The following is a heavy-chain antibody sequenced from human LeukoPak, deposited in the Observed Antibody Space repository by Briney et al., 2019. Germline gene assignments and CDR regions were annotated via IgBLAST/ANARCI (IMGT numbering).Heavy chain of an antibody. J-gene: IGHJ4*02. CDR2: IYYSGST. CDR1: GGSISSGGYY. D-gene: IGHD5-12*01. V-gene: IGHV4-31*03. Sequence: PSETLSLTCTVSGGSISSGGYYWRWIRQHPGKGLEWIGYIYYSGSTYYNPSLKSRVTISVDTSKNQFSLKLSSVTAADTAVYYCAREHVDIVATTQGGYFDYWGQGTLVTVSS. CDR3: AREHVDIVATTQGGYFDY.